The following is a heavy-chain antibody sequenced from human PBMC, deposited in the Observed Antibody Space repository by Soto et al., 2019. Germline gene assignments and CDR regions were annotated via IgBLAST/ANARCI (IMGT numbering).Heavy chain of an antibody. V-gene: IGHV1-18*04. CDR3: ARDVLSNAPYLDF. Sequence: VPLVQSGAEVKKPGASVKISCKASGYTFDTYSMTWVRQAPGQGLEWMAWINPYNGNTHYSQKAQGRVSVPTDTSTSTVYMELRSLRSDDTAVYYCARDVLSNAPYLDFWGQGTRVTVSS. CDR1: GYTFDTYS. CDR2: INPYNGNT. J-gene: IGHJ4*02.